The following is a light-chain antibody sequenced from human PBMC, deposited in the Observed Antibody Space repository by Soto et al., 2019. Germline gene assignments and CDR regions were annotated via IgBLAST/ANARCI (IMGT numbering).Light chain of an antibody. Sequence: AIQVTQSPSSLSASVGDRVTITCRTSQGIRSALGWYQQKPGKVPKLLIYAAYTLQSGVPSRFSGSGSGRDFTLTISSLQPEDFATYYCLLDYAYFWAFGQGTNVEIK. V-gene: IGKV1-6*01. CDR2: AAY. CDR3: LLDYAYFWA. J-gene: IGKJ1*01. CDR1: QGIRSA.